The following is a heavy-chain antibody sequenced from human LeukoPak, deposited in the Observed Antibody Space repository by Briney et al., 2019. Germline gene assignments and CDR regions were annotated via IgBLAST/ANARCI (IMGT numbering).Heavy chain of an antibody. J-gene: IGHJ4*02. CDR3: ARWGYCSSTSCYDPLDY. Sequence: GGSLRLSCAASGFTFSSYAMHWVRQAPGKGLEWVAVISNDGSNKYYADSVKGRFTISRDNSKNTLYLQMNSLRAEDTAVYYCARWGYCSSTSCYDPLDYWGQGTLVTVSS. CDR2: ISNDGSNK. CDR1: GFTFSSYA. D-gene: IGHD2-2*01. V-gene: IGHV3-30-3*01.